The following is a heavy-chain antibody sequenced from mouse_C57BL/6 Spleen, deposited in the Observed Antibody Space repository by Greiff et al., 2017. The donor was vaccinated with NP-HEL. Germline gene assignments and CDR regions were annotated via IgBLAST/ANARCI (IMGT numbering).Heavy chain of an antibody. V-gene: IGHV10-1*01. D-gene: IGHD1-1*01. CDR2: IRSKSNNYAT. Sequence: EVMLVESGGGLVQPKGSLKLSCAASGFSFNTYAMNWVRQAPGKGLEWVARIRSKSNNYATYYADSVKDRFTISRDDSESMLYLQMNNLKTEDTAMYYCVRLGDYGSEAMDYWGQGTSVTVSS. J-gene: IGHJ4*01. CDR1: GFSFNTYA. CDR3: VRLGDYGSEAMDY.